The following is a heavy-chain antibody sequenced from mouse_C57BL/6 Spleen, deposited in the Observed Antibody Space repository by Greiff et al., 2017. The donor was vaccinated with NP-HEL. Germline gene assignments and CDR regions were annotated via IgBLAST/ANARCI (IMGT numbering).Heavy chain of an antibody. V-gene: IGHV1-52*01. CDR3: ARGGDSNYVAY. CDR1: GYTFTSYW. Sequence: QVQLQQPGAELVRPGSSVKLSCKASGYTFTSYWMHWVKQRPIQGLEWIGNIDPSDSETHYNQKFKDKATLTVDKSSSTAYMQLSSLTSEDSAVYYCARGGDSNYVAYCGQGTLVTVSA. CDR2: IDPSDSET. D-gene: IGHD2-5*01. J-gene: IGHJ3*01.